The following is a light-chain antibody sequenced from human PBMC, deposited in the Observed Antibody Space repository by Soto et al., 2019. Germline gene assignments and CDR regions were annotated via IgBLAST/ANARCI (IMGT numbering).Light chain of an antibody. Sequence: EIVLTQSPGTLSLSPGDRATLSCRASQSLSVSYIAWYQQKPGQAPRLLIYSTSTRAAGIPDRFTGRGSGTHFTLAISRLEPEDFAVYYCQQYEAVVTFGQGTKVEI. CDR1: QSLSVSY. V-gene: IGKV3-20*01. J-gene: IGKJ1*01. CDR2: STS. CDR3: QQYEAVVT.